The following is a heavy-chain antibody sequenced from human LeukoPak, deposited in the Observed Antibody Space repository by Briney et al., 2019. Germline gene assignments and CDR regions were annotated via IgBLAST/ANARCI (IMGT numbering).Heavy chain of an antibody. CDR3: AKDNRRHYTSGPNPDSLH. V-gene: IGHV3-74*01. Sequence: GGSLRLSCAASGFTFRNQWMHWVRQVPGKGLEWVSRSDGGGSSTSYADSVKGRFTISRDNAKNSLYLQMNSLRVEDTAFYYCAKDNRRHYTSGPNPDSLHWGQGALVTVSS. D-gene: IGHD6-19*01. J-gene: IGHJ4*02. CDR1: GFTFRNQW. CDR2: SDGGGSST.